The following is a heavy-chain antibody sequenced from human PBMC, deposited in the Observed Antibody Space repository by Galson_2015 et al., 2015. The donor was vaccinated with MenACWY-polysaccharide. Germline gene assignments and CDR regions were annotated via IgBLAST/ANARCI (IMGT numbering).Heavy chain of an antibody. CDR3: ARGISSSWYFKGRSYSYYYMDV. Sequence: SETLSLTCAVYGGSFSGYYWSWIRQPPGKGLEWIGEINHSGTTNYNPSLKSRVTISVDTSKNQFSLKLSSVTAADTAVYYCARGISSSWYFKGRSYSYYYMDVWGKGTTVTVSS. CDR2: INHSGTT. J-gene: IGHJ6*03. CDR1: GGSFSGYY. D-gene: IGHD6-13*01. V-gene: IGHV4-34*01.